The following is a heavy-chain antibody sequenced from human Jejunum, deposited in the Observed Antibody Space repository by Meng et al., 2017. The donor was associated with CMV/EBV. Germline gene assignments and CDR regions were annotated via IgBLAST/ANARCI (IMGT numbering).Heavy chain of an antibody. J-gene: IGHJ4*01. V-gene: IGHV3-66*02. Sequence: EVQLVESGGALVQPGGSLRLSCAASEFPFSKFWMHWVRYAPGKGLVWVSVIYSDGNTYYANSAKGRFTISRDNSKNTVYLQMNSLRAEDTAVYYCARGERLRLFDYWGRGTLVTVSS. CDR2: IYSDGNT. CDR3: ARGERLRLFDY. D-gene: IGHD1-26*01. CDR1: EFPFSKFW.